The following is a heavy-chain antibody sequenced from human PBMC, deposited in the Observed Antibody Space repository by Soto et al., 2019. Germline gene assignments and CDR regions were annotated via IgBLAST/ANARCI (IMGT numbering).Heavy chain of an antibody. Sequence: QVTVKESGPVLVNPTETLTLTCTVSGFSLSNAGLGVSWIRQPPGKALEWLAHIFSNDEKSYSTSLTSRLTISKDTSKSQVGLTMTNMDSVDTATYYCASTYSASLYWFDPWGPGTLVTVSS. J-gene: IGHJ5*02. CDR2: IFSNDEK. CDR3: ASTYSASLYWFDP. D-gene: IGHD6-13*01. V-gene: IGHV2-26*04. CDR1: GFSLSNAGLG.